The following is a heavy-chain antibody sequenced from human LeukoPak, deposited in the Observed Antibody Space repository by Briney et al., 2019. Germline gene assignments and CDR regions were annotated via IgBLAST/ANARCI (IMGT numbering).Heavy chain of an antibody. D-gene: IGHD2-2*01. V-gene: IGHV6-1*01. J-gene: IGHJ5*02. Sequence: SQTLSITCAISGDSVSSNSVTWNWIRQSPSRGLEWLGRTYYRSTWYNDYAVSVRGRITVNPDTSKNQFSLHLNSVTPEDTAVYYCARRPTQYDCFDPWGQGILVTVSS. CDR1: GDSVSSNSVT. CDR2: TYYRSTWYN. CDR3: ARRPTQYDCFDP.